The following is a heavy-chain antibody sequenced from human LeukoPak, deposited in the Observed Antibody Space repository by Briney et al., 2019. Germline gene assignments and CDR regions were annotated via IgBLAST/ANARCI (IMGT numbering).Heavy chain of an antibody. CDR2: IRSKAYGGTA. D-gene: IGHD6-13*01. CDR3: ARSTYSSSYYVVSDY. CDR1: GFTFGDYA. V-gene: IGHV3-49*04. J-gene: IGHJ4*02. Sequence: GGSLRLSCTASGFTFGDYAMSWVRQAPGKGLEWITFIRSKAYGGTAEYAASVRGRFTFSRDDSKSIAYLQLNSLKTEDTAIYYCARSTYSSSYYVVSDYWGQGTLVTVSS.